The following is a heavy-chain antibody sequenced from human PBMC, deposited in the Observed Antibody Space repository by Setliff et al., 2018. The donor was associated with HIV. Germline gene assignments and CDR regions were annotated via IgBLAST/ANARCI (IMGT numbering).Heavy chain of an antibody. V-gene: IGHV1-18*01. CDR1: GYTFTTYD. CDR3: ARTDYGGNSGGNYFDY. CDR2: IGPYNGHT. J-gene: IGHJ4*02. D-gene: IGHD4-17*01. Sequence: ASVKVSCKASGYTFTTYDITWVRQAPGQGLEWLGWIGPYNGHTNFAQKFQGRVTMTTDTATSTAYMGVRSLRSDDTAVYYCARTDYGGNSGGNYFDYWGQGSLVTVSS.